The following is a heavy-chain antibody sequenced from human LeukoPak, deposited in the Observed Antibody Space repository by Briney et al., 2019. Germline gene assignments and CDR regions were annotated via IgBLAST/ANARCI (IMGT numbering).Heavy chain of an antibody. D-gene: IGHD6-13*01. J-gene: IGHJ4*02. Sequence: SQTLSLTCAISGDSVSSNSAAWNWIRQYPSRGLEWLGRTYYRSKWYNDYAVSVKSRITINPDTSKNQFSLQLNSVTPEDTAVYYCARSARGIAAAGDYWGQGTLVTVSS. CDR2: TYYRSKWYN. CDR1: GDSVSSNSAA. CDR3: ARSARGIAAAGDY. V-gene: IGHV6-1*01.